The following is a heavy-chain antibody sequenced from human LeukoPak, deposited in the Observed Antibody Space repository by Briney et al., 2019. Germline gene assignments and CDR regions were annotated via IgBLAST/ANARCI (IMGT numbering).Heavy chain of an antibody. V-gene: IGHV1-46*01. CDR2: INPNAGTT. CDR3: ARDLSGGKLRYFDWLPPDY. J-gene: IGHJ4*02. Sequence: ASVKVSCKASGGTFSSYAISWVRQAPGQGLEWMGIINPNAGTTSYAQKFQGRVAVTRDTSTSTVYMELNSLRSEDTAVYYCARDLSGGKLRYFDWLPPDYWGQGTLVTVSS. D-gene: IGHD3-9*01. CDR1: GGTFSSYA.